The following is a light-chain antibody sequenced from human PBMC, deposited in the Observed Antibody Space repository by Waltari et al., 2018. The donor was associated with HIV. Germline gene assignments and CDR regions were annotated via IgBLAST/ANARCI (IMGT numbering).Light chain of an antibody. J-gene: IGLJ1*01. CDR2: RND. V-gene: IGLV1-47*01. CDR1: NSNARSKS. CDR3: VAWDDSLSGFA. Sequence: QSVLPQPPSASRTLRQRVTIPCPGSNSNARSKSVYWYQQVPGTAPKQIIYRNDQRRSGVPDRFSASKSGASASLSISGLRSEDEADYYCVAWDDSLSGFAFGTGTKVTVL.